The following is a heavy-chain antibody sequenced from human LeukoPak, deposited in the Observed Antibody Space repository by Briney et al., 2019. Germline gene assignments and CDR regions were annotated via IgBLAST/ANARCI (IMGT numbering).Heavy chain of an antibody. D-gene: IGHD3-10*01. CDR3: AREYYYGSGSYPVFDY. CDR2: INPNSGGT. J-gene: IGHJ4*02. Sequence: ASVKVPCKASGYTFTSYDINWVRQATGQGLEWMGWINPNSGGTNYAQKFQGRVTMTRDTSISTAYMELSRLRSDDTAVYYCAREYYYGSGSYPVFDYWGQGTLVTVSS. CDR1: GYTFTSYD. V-gene: IGHV1-2*02.